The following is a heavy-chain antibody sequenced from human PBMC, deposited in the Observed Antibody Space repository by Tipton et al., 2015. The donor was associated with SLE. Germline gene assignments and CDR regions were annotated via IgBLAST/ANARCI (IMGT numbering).Heavy chain of an antibody. D-gene: IGHD3-3*01. CDR1: GFTFSSYA. J-gene: IGHJ4*02. CDR3: ARDTSDYDFWSGLDY. Sequence: GSLRLSCAASGFTFSSYAMHWVRQAPGKGLEYVSAISSNGGSTYYANSVKGRFTISRDNSKNTLYLQMGSLRAEDMAVYYCARDTSDYDFWSGLDYWGQGTLVTVSS. V-gene: IGHV3-64*01. CDR2: ISSNGGST.